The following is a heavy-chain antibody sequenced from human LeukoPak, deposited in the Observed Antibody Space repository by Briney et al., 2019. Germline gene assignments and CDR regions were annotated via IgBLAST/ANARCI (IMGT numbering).Heavy chain of an antibody. CDR2: ISAYNGNT. CDR3: ASVDSSGYYYVY. Sequence: ASVKVSCKASGYTFTSYGISWVRQAPGQGLEWMGWISAYNGNTNYAQKLQGRVTMTRDTSISTAYMELSRLRSDDTAVYYCASVDSSGYYYVYWGQGTLVTVSS. J-gene: IGHJ4*02. V-gene: IGHV1-18*01. CDR1: GYTFTSYG. D-gene: IGHD3-22*01.